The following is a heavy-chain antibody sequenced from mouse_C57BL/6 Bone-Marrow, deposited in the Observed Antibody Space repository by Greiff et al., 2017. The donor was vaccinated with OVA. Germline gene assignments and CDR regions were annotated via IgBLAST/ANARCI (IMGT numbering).Heavy chain of an antibody. CDR2: ISGGSSTI. V-gene: IGHV5-17*01. CDR3: ARDYYGIAY. CDR1: GFTFSDYG. J-gene: IGHJ3*01. Sequence: EVMLVESGGGLVKPGGSLTLSCAASGFTFSDYGMHWVRQAPETWLEWVAYISGGSSTIYYADTVKGRFTISRDNAKNTLFLHMTSLRSEDTAMYYGARDYYGIAYWGQGTRVTVSA. D-gene: IGHD1-1*01.